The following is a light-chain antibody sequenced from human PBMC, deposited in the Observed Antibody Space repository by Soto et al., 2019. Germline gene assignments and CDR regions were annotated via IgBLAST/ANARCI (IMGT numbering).Light chain of an antibody. V-gene: IGKV3-20*01. CDR3: QQYGSSPGT. CDR1: QSVSSSY. J-gene: IGKJ1*01. CDR2: GAS. Sequence: EIVLTQSPGTLSLSPGERATLSCRASQSVSSSYLAWYQQKPGQAPRHLIYGASSRATGIPDRFSGSGSGTDFTLTISSLEPEDFAVYYCQQYGSSPGTLGQGTQVEI.